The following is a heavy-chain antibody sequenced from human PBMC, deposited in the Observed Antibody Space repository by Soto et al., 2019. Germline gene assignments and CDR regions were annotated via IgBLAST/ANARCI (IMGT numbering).Heavy chain of an antibody. Sequence: PGGSLRLSCAASGFTFSSYAMHWVRQAPGKGLEWVAVISYDGSNKYYADSVKGRFTISRDNSKNTLYLQMNSLRAEDTAVYYCARVHSSGWFYYFDYWGQGTLVTVSS. V-gene: IGHV3-30-3*01. CDR3: ARVHSSGWFYYFDY. CDR2: ISYDGSNK. J-gene: IGHJ4*02. D-gene: IGHD6-19*01. CDR1: GFTFSSYA.